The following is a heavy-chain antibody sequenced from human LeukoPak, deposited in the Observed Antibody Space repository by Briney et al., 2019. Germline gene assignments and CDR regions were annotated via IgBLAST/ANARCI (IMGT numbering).Heavy chain of an antibody. V-gene: IGHV1-24*01. CDR2: FDPEDGET. Sequence: ASVKVSCKVSGYTLTELSMHWVRQAPGKGLEWMGGFDPEDGETIYAQKFQGRVTMTRNTSISTAYVELSSLRSEDTAVYYCARVRSSGSYYYYYGMDVWGQGTTVTVSS. CDR3: ARVRSSGSYYYYYGMDV. J-gene: IGHJ6*02. D-gene: IGHD3-10*01. CDR1: GYTLTELS.